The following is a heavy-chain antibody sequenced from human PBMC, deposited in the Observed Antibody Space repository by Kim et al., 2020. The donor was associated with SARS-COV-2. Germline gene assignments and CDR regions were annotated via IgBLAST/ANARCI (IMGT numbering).Heavy chain of an antibody. CDR2: IYYSGST. CDR1: GGSISSSNYY. V-gene: IGHV4-39*07. CDR3: ARGDMSAANY. Sequence: SETLSLTCTVSGGSISSSNYYWGWIRQPPGKGLEWIGSIYYSGSTYYNPSLKSRVTISVDTSKSQFSLKLSSVTAADTAIYYCARGDMSAANYWGQGTLVTVSS. J-gene: IGHJ4*02. D-gene: IGHD6-13*01.